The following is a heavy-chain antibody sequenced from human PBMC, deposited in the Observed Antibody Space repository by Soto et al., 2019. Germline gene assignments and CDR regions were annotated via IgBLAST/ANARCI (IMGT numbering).Heavy chain of an antibody. CDR1: GGSISSYY. J-gene: IGHJ6*02. V-gene: IGHV4-59*01. D-gene: IGHD3-16*02. CDR2: IYYSGST. Sequence: SETLSLTCTVSGGSISSYYWIWTRQPPGKGLEWIGYIYYSGSTNYNPSLKSRVTISVDTSKNQFSLKLSSVTAADTAVYYCARLTGYTTEDYYYGMDVWGQGTTVTVSS. CDR3: ARLTGYTTEDYYYGMDV.